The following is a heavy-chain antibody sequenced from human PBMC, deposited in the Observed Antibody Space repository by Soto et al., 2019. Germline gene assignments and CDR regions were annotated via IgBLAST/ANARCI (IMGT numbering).Heavy chain of an antibody. CDR3: ARGNQGGYVGAFDI. V-gene: IGHV1-18*01. J-gene: IGHJ3*02. CDR2: ISAYNGNK. Sequence: SVKVSCNASGYTFTSYGISWVRQAPGQGLEWMGWISAYNGNKNYAQKLQGRVTMTTDTSTSTAYMELRSLRSDDTAVYYCARGNQGGYVGAFDIWGQGTMVTVS. D-gene: IGHD6-25*01. CDR1: GYTFTSYG.